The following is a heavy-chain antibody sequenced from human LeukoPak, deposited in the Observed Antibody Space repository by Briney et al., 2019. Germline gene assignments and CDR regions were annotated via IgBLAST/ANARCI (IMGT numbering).Heavy chain of an antibody. V-gene: IGHV1-69*01. Sequence: ASVKVSCKASGGTFSSYAISWVRQAPGQGLEWMGGIIPIFGTANYAQKFQGRVTITADESTSTAYMELSSLRSEDTAVYYCASSSSSSFIGYYYYYMDVWGKGTTVTVSS. CDR2: IIPIFGTA. D-gene: IGHD6-13*01. CDR1: GGTFSSYA. CDR3: ASSSSSSFIGYYYYYMDV. J-gene: IGHJ6*03.